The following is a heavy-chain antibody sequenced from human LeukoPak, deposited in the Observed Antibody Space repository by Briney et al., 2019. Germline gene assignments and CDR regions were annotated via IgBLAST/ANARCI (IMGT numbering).Heavy chain of an antibody. V-gene: IGHV3-30*04. CDR1: GFTFSRYV. CDR3: ATESMLDWSGFDY. Sequence: PGGSLRLSCVASGFTFSRYVMHWVRQAPGKGLEWVAFISYDGNNKYYADSVKGRSTISRDNSKSTLYLQMNSLRTEDTAVYYCATESMLDWSGFDYWGQGTLVTVSS. D-gene: IGHD3-9*01. J-gene: IGHJ4*02. CDR2: ISYDGNNK.